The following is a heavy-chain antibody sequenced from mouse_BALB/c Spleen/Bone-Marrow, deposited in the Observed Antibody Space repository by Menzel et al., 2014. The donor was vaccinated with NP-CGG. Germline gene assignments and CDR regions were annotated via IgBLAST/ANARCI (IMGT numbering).Heavy chain of an antibody. J-gene: IGHJ3*01. V-gene: IGHV1-7*01. Sequence: VQLQQSGAELAKPGASVKMSCKASGYTFTNCWMHWVKQRPGQGLEWIGYINPSTGYTEYNQKFKDKATLTADKSSSTAYMQLSSLTSEDSSVFYCTRRAYGGSYGFAYWGQGTLVTVSA. D-gene: IGHD1-1*01. CDR1: GYTFTNCW. CDR3: TRRAYGGSYGFAY. CDR2: INPSTGYT.